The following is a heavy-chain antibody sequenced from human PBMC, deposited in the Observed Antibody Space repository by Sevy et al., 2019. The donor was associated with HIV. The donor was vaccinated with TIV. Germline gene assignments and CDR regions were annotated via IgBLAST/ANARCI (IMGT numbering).Heavy chain of an antibody. CDR1: GGSISSYY. Sequence: SETLSLTCTVSGGSISSYYWRWIRQPPGKGLEWIGYISYSGSPNDNPSLRSRVTISIDTSKNQFSLRLSSVSAADTAVYYCARGGGRTDWGMDVWGPGTTVTVSS. CDR3: ARGGGRTDWGMDV. J-gene: IGHJ6*02. V-gene: IGHV4-59*01. CDR2: ISYSGSP. D-gene: IGHD1-1*01.